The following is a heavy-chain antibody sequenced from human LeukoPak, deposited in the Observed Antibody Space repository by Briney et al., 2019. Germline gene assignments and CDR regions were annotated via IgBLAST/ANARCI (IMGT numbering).Heavy chain of an antibody. CDR2: INPNSGGT. D-gene: IGHD3-3*01. V-gene: IGHV1-2*02. CDR3: ARAGDANALFYDFWSGPPFDY. J-gene: IGHJ4*02. CDR1: GYTFTGYY. Sequence: ASVKVSCKASGYTFTGYYMHWVRQAPGQGLEWMGWINPNSGGTNYAQKFQGRVTMTRDTSISTAYMELSRLRSDDTAVYYCARAGDANALFYDFWSGPPFDYWGQGTLVTVSS.